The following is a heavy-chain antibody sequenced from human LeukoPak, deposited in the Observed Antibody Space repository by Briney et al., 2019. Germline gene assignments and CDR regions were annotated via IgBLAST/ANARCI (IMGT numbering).Heavy chain of an antibody. CDR1: GFSVSSNY. J-gene: IGHJ6*02. D-gene: IGHD2-21*02. CDR2: IYSGGST. V-gene: IGHV3-53*01. CDR3: ARGVVVTAIPNYYYYGMDV. Sequence: PGGSLRLSCAASGFSVSSNYMSWVRQAPGKGLEWVSVIYSGGSTHYADSVKGRFTISRDNSKNTLYLQMNSLRAEDTAVYYCARGVVVTAIPNYYYYGMDVWGQGTTVTVSS.